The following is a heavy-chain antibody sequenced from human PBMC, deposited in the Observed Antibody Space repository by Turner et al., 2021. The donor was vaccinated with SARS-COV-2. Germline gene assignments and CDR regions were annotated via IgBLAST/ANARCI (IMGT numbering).Heavy chain of an antibody. CDR2: ISYDGSNK. CDR1: GFTFSSYG. Sequence: GGGVVQPGRSLRLSCAASGFTFSSYGMHWVRQAPGKGLEWVAVISYDGSNKYYADSVKGRFTISRDNSKHTLYLQMNSLRAEDTAVYYCANLWFGELSTDYWGQGTLVTVSS. V-gene: IGHV3-30*18. CDR3: ANLWFGELSTDY. D-gene: IGHD3-10*01. J-gene: IGHJ4*02.